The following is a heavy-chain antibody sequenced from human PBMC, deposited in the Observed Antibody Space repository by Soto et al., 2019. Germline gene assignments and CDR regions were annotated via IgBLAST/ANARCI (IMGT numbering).Heavy chain of an antibody. D-gene: IGHD3-9*01. CDR3: ARGLGLGDC. Sequence: QVQLVQSGAEVKKPGASVKVSCKASGYTFSSYYIHWVRQAPGQGLEWIGIINPNGGSTNSAQTFKGRLTVTRDTSTATGYMDLSALTSDDTAMYYCARGLGLGDCWGQGTLVTVSS. CDR2: INPNGGST. V-gene: IGHV1-46*01. J-gene: IGHJ4*02. CDR1: GYTFSSYY.